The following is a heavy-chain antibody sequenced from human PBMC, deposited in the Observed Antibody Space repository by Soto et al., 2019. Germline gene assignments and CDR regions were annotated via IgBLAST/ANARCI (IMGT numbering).Heavy chain of an antibody. Sequence: LRLSCAASGFTFSSYAMSWVRQAPGKGLEWVSAISGSGGSTYYADSVKGRFTISRDNSKNTLYLQMNSLRAEDTAVYYCAKTSVTTPAWYYYYMDVWGKGTTVTVS. CDR1: GFTFSSYA. CDR2: ISGSGGST. V-gene: IGHV3-23*01. D-gene: IGHD4-17*01. CDR3: AKTSVTTPAWYYYYMDV. J-gene: IGHJ6*03.